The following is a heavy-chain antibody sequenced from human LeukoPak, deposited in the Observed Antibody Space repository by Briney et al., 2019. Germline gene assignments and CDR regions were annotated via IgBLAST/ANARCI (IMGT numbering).Heavy chain of an antibody. CDR3: ARGEAVAGTDY. J-gene: IGHJ4*02. Sequence: GGSLRLSCAASGFTFSSYWMHWVRQAPGKGLVWVSRINSDGYSISYADSVKGRFTISRDNAKNTLYLQMNSLKAEDTAVYYCARGEAVAGTDYWGQGNQVTVSS. CDR1: GFTFSSYW. CDR2: INSDGYSI. D-gene: IGHD6-19*01. V-gene: IGHV3-74*01.